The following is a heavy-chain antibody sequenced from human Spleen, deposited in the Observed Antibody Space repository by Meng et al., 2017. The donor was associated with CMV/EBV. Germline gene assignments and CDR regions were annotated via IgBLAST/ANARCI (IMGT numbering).Heavy chain of an antibody. CDR2: INPNSGGT. CDR3: ARGPLHYSGSYFDY. V-gene: IGHV1-2*02. Sequence: ASVKVSCKASGYTFTSYDINWVRQATGQGLEWMGWINPNSGGTNYAQKFQGRVTMTRDTSISTAYMELSRLRSDDTAVYYCARGPLHYSGSYFDYWGQGTLVTVSS. J-gene: IGHJ4*02. CDR1: GYTFTSYD. D-gene: IGHD1-26*01.